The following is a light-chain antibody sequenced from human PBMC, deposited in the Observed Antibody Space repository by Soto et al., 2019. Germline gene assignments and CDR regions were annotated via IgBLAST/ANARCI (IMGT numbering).Light chain of an antibody. CDR3: QKYNSWPLT. V-gene: IGKV3-15*01. J-gene: IGKJ4*01. Sequence: EIVMTPSPATLSVSPVERATLSCMASQSVSSNLAWYQQKPGQAPRLLIYGASTRATGIPARFSGSGSGTEFTLTISSLQSEDFAVYYCQKYNSWPLTCGGGTKGDIK. CDR1: QSVSSN. CDR2: GAS.